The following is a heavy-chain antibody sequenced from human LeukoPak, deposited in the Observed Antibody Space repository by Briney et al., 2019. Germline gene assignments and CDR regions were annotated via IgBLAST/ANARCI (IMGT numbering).Heavy chain of an antibody. V-gene: IGHV4-34*01. Sequence: PSETLSLTCAVYGGPFNGFYWTWIRQPPGKGPEWIGEMHHTGDSNYNPTLKSRVTISVDTSKNQFSLKLSSVTAADTAVYYCAAVAGIGEFDYWGQGTLVTVSS. J-gene: IGHJ4*02. CDR1: GGPFNGFY. D-gene: IGHD6-19*01. CDR2: MHHTGDS. CDR3: AAVAGIGEFDY.